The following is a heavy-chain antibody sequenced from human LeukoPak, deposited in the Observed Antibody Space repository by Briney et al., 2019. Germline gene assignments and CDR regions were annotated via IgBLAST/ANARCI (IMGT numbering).Heavy chain of an antibody. Sequence: GRSLRLSCAASGLTFSNYGMSWVRQAPGKGLEWVSAMTGSGDTTYYADSVKGRFTISRDNSKNTLYLQMNSLRAEDTAVYYCAREAFSSSWPPGDYWGQGTLVTVSS. CDR3: AREAFSSSWPPGDY. CDR1: GLTFSNYG. CDR2: MTGSGDTT. J-gene: IGHJ4*02. D-gene: IGHD6-13*01. V-gene: IGHV3-23*01.